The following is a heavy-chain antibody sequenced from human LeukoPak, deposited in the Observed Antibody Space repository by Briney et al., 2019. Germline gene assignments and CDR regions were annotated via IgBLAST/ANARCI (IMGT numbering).Heavy chain of an antibody. J-gene: IGHJ4*02. CDR1: GFTFSGYW. D-gene: IGHD4-17*01. V-gene: IGHV3-7*04. CDR2: IRQDRSEK. CDR3: ARGARTTVPLDY. Sequence: GGSLRLSCAASGFTFSGYWMNWVRQAPGKGLEWVANIRQDRSEKYYVDSVKDRFTISRDNAMNSLYLQMNNLRAEDTALYYCARGARTTVPLDYWGQGTLVTVSS.